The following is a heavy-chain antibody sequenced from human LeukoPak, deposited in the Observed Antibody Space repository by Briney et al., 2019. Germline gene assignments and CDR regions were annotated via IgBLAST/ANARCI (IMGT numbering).Heavy chain of an antibody. V-gene: IGHV3-23*01. CDR3: ARGAHKRDDYGGFFDY. D-gene: IGHD4-23*01. CDR2: ISGSGGST. J-gene: IGHJ4*02. CDR1: GFTFSSYA. Sequence: GGSLRLSCAASGFTFSSYAMSWVRQAPGKGLEWVSAISGSGGSTYYADSVKGRFTISRDNSKNTLYLQINSLRAEDTAVYYCARGAHKRDDYGGFFDYWGQGTLVTVSS.